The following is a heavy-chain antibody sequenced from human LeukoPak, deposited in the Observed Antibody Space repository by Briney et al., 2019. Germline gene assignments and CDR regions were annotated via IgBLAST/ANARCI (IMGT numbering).Heavy chain of an antibody. Sequence: GGSLRLSCAASGFTFDDYGMSWVRQAPGKGLEWVSGINWNGGSTGYADSVKGRFTISRDNSKNTLYLQMNSLRAEDTAVYYCASVADEQEVFDYWGQGTLVTVSS. J-gene: IGHJ4*02. CDR1: GFTFDDYG. D-gene: IGHD6-13*01. CDR2: INWNGGST. CDR3: ASVADEQEVFDY. V-gene: IGHV3-20*04.